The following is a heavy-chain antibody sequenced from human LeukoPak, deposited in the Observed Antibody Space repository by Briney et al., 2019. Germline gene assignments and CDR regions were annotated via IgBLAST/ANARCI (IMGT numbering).Heavy chain of an antibody. CDR2: IYNTVDT. J-gene: IGHJ4*02. Sequence: PSETLSLTCTVSGGSIIGNFWTWIRQPPGKRLEWIGYIYNTVDTNYNPSLKSRVTISVDMSKNQFSLRLTSVTAADTAVYYCATRRYYDSSGYNPTYYFDYWGQGILVTVSS. D-gene: IGHD3-22*01. CDR1: GGSIIGNF. V-gene: IGHV4-59*01. CDR3: ATRRYYDSSGYNPTYYFDY.